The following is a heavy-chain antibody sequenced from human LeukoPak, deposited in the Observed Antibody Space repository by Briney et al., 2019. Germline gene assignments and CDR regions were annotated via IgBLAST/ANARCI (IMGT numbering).Heavy chain of an antibody. CDR2: IEYSGGT. CDR1: GGSISNYH. V-gene: IGHV4-59*08. J-gene: IGHJ5*02. CDR3: ARVKYSSGSTSSWFDP. Sequence: SETLSLTCTVSGGSISNYHWGWFRQPPGTGLEWIGYIEYSGGTTYNSSLKSRVTISVDTSKNQFSLKLNSVTAADTAVYYCARVKYSSGSTSSWFDPWGQGTPVAVSS. D-gene: IGHD3-10*01.